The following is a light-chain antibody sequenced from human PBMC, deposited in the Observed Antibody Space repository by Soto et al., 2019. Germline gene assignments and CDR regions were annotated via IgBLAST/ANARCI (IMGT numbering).Light chain of an antibody. Sequence: IQVTQSPSSLSASVGDRVTITCQASQDISNYLNWXQQKPGKAPNLLIYGASSLRSGVPYRFSGSGSGTHFTLTITNLQPEDFATYFCQQSYSPPRTFSQGTKVDI. CDR3: QQSYSPPRT. CDR1: QDISNY. J-gene: IGKJ1*01. CDR2: GAS. V-gene: IGKV1-39*01.